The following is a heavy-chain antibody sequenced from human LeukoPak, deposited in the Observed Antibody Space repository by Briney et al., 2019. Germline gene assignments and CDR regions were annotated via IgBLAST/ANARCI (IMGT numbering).Heavy chain of an antibody. Sequence: GASVEVSCKASGGTFSSYAISWVRQAPGQGLEWMGRIIPILGIANYAQKFQGRVTITADKSTSTAYMELSSLRSEDTAVYYCARVPVAAAGTTVYYYGMDVWGQGTTVTVSS. CDR1: GGTFSSYA. CDR2: IIPILGIA. D-gene: IGHD6-13*01. CDR3: ARVPVAAAGTTVYYYGMDV. J-gene: IGHJ6*02. V-gene: IGHV1-69*04.